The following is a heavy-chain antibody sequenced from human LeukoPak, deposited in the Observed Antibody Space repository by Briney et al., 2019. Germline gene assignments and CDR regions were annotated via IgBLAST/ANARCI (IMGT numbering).Heavy chain of an antibody. CDR2: ISYDGYDK. Sequence: GGSLRLSCAASGFTFNDYAMYWVRQAPGKGLEWVTLISYDGYDKSYADSVRGRFTISRDNSRNTLYLQMDSLRSEDTAVYYCTRDFFPVVDSTWYEIGYWGQGTLVTVSS. D-gene: IGHD2-21*01. CDR1: GFTFNDYA. V-gene: IGHV3-30-3*01. J-gene: IGHJ4*02. CDR3: TRDFFPVVDSTWYEIGY.